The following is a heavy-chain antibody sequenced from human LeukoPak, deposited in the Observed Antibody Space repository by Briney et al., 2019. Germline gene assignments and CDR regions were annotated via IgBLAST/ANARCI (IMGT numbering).Heavy chain of an antibody. CDR2: FDPEDGET. V-gene: IGHV1-24*01. CDR3: ATVSERPKPYYYYYMDV. CDR1: GYTLTELS. J-gene: IGHJ6*03. D-gene: IGHD1-1*01. Sequence: ASVKVSCKVSGYTLTELSMHWVRQAPGKGLEWMGGFDPEDGETIYAQKFQGRVTMTEDTSTDTAYMELSSLRSEDTAVYYCATVSERPKPYYYYYMDVWGKGTTVTVSS.